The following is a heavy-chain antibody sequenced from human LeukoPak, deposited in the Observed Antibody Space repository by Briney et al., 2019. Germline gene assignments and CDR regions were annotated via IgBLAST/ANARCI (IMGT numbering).Heavy chain of an antibody. V-gene: IGHV3-23*01. CDR1: GFTFSDYA. J-gene: IGHJ6*03. Sequence: GGSLRLSCVASGFTFSDYAMSWVRQAPGKGLEWVAALSASGGSTYYADSVQGRFTFSRDNSKNTLFLQMNSLRVEDTAVYYCAKDGHDVVPAAPYFYYYMDVWGKGTTVTVSS. D-gene: IGHD2-2*01. CDR2: LSASGGST. CDR3: AKDGHDVVPAAPYFYYYMDV.